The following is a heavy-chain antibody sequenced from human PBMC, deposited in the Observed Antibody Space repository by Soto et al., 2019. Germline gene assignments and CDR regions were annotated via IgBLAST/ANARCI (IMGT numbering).Heavy chain of an antibody. CDR2: INAGNGNT. CDR3: ARDPMKFYGGTYASRFLWYGMDV. Sequence: SVKGSFAASGYSFTSYAVHWVRQAPGERLEWMGWINAGNGNTKYSQKFQGRVTITRDTSASTAYMELSSLRSEDTAVYYCARDPMKFYGGTYASRFLWYGMDVWGQRTTLTVSS. D-gene: IGHD4-17*01. CDR1: GYSFTSYA. V-gene: IGHV1-3*01. J-gene: IGHJ6*02.